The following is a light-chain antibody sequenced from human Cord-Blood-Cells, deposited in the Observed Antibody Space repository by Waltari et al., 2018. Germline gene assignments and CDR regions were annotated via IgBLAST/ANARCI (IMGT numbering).Light chain of an antibody. CDR3: SSYTSSSTLV. Sequence: QSALTQPASVSGSPGQSITISCTGTSSDVGGYNSVSWYQQYPGKAPKLMIYDVSNRPSGVSNRFSGSKSGNTASRTISGLQAEDEADYYCSSYTSSSTLVFGTGTKVTVL. CDR1: SSDVGGYNS. J-gene: IGLJ1*01. CDR2: DVS. V-gene: IGLV2-14*01.